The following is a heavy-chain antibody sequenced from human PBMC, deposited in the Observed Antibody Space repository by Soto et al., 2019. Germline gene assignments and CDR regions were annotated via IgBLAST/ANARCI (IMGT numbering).Heavy chain of an antibody. V-gene: IGHV4-39*01. CDR1: GGSISSSSYY. Sequence: SETLSLTCTVSGGSISSSSYYWGWIHQPPGKGLEWIGSIYYSGSTYYNPSLKSRVTISVDTSKNQFSLKLSSVTAADTAVYYCARHTSLTGNTGDWFDPWGQGTLVTVSS. CDR2: IYYSGST. J-gene: IGHJ5*02. D-gene: IGHD1-20*01. CDR3: ARHTSLTGNTGDWFDP.